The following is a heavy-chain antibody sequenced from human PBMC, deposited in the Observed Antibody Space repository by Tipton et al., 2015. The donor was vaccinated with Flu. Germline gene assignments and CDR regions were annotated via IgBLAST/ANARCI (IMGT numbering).Heavy chain of an antibody. CDR2: ISHSGRT. J-gene: IGHJ3*02. CDR3: ARGDYGDYDHEADGFDI. D-gene: IGHD4-17*01. CDR1: GYSVTSGYY. V-gene: IGHV4-38-2*01. Sequence: TLSLTCAVSGYSVTSGYYWGWIRQPPGKGLEWIGSISHSGRTYYKPSLKSRVTVSLDTSNNQFSLNLRFVTAADTAMYYCARGDYGDYDHEADGFDIWGQGTLVTVS.